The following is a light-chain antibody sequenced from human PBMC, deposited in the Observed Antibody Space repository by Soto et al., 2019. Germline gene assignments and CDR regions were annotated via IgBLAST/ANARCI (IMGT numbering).Light chain of an antibody. CDR2: DTS. CDR1: QSVGNF. J-gene: IGKJ4*01. CDR3: QQYGNWPLT. Sequence: EIVLTQSPGTLSLSPGERASLSCRASQSVGNFLVWYQQKPGQAPSLLIYDTSNRATGIPARFSGSGSGTDFTLTISSLEPEYFAIYYCQQYGNWPLTFGGGTKVEIK. V-gene: IGKV3-11*01.